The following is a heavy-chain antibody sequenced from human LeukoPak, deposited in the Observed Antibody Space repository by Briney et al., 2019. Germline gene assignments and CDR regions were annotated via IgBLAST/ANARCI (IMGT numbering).Heavy chain of an antibody. CDR1: GGSISSYY. CDR3: AGSPIGYGMDV. V-gene: IGHV4-59*12. CDR2: IYYSGST. Sequence: PSETLSLTCTVSGGSISSYYWSWIRQPPGKGLEWIGYIYYSGSTNYNPSLKSRVTISVDKSKNQFSLKLTSATAADTAVYYCAGSPIGYGMDVWGQGTTVTVSS. J-gene: IGHJ6*02.